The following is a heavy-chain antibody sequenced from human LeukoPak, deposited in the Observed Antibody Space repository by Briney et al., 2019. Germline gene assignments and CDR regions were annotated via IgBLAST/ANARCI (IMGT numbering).Heavy chain of an antibody. CDR3: VRDLEGQLELRY. V-gene: IGHV1-2*02. J-gene: IGHJ4*02. CDR2: IYPKSGGT. D-gene: IGHD1-7*01. Sequence: ASVKVSCKASVYSFTAYYMHWVRHAPGQGLEWMGWIYPKSGGTNYAQKFSGRVTMTRDMYISTVYMQVSRMRSDETAVYCCVRDLEGQLELRYWGQGTLVTVSS. CDR1: VYSFTAYY.